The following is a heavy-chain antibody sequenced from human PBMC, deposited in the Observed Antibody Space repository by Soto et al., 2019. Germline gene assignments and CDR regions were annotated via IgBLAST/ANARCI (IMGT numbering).Heavy chain of an antibody. CDR3: ATKGWSGNHNLDY. J-gene: IGHJ4*02. Sequence: ASVKVSCKASGYTFTGYHVHWVRQAPGQGLEWMGWINPDSGGTNYAQNFQGRVTMTRDTSISTAYMELSRLRSDDTAVYYCATKGWSGNHNLDYWGQGTLVTAPQ. CDR2: INPDSGGT. V-gene: IGHV1-2*02. CDR1: GYTFTGYH. D-gene: IGHD3-3*01.